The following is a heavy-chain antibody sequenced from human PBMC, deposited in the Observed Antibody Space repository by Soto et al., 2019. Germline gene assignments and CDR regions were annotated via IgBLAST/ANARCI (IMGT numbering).Heavy chain of an antibody. V-gene: IGHV1-2*02. CDR3: ARDVGARRSGWQY. J-gene: IGHJ4*02. CDR2: INPNSGNT. Sequence: QVQLVQSGAEVKKPGASVKVSCKASGYTFTGYYMHWVRQAPGQGLEWMGWINPNSGNTNYAQKLQGRVTMTTDTSTSTAYMELRSLRSDDTAVYYCARDVGARRSGWQYWGQGTLVTVSS. D-gene: IGHD6-19*01. CDR1: GYTFTGYY.